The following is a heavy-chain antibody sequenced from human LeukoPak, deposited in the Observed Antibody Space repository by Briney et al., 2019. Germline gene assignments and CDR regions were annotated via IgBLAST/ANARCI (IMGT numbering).Heavy chain of an antibody. CDR2: ISGSGSTI. CDR3: VPAAVTGYNRFGMYG. Sequence: GGSLRLSCAASGFTFRNYYMSWIRQAPGKGLEWVSYISGSGSTIYYADSVKGRFTISRDNAKNSLYLQMNSLRAEDTAVYYCVPAAVTGYNRFGMYGQGKVTTVTVST. D-gene: IGHD3-9*01. V-gene: IGHV3-11*01. J-gene: IGHJ6*04. CDR1: GFTFRNYY.